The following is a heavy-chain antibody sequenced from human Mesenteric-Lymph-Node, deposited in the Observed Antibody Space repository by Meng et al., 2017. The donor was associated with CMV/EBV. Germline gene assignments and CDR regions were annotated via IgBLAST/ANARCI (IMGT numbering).Heavy chain of an antibody. V-gene: IGHV3-48*03. CDR2: ISSSGSTI. J-gene: IGHJ3*02. CDR1: GFTFSSCE. Sequence: LTCAASGFTFSSCEMNWVRQAPGKGLEWVSYISSSGSTIYYADSVKGRFTISRDNAKNSLYLQMNSLRAEDTAVYYCARVVQLLHDAFDIWGQGTMVTVSS. CDR3: ARVVQLLHDAFDI. D-gene: IGHD2-2*01.